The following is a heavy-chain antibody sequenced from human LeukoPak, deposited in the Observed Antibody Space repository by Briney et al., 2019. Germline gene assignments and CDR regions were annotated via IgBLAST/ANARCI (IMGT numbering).Heavy chain of an antibody. CDR2: ISYDGSNK. J-gene: IGHJ6*02. V-gene: IGHV3-30-3*01. D-gene: IGHD3-3*01. Sequence: PGRSLRLSCAASGFTFSSYAMHWVRQAPGKGLEWVAVISYDGSNKYYADSVKGRFTISRDNSKNTLYLQMNSLRAEDTAVYYCARDPGSLSLEWFVWGQGTTVTVSS. CDR1: GFTFSSYA. CDR3: ARDPGSLSLEWFV.